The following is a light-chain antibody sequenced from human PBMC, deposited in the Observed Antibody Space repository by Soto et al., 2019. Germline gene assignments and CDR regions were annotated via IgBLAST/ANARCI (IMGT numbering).Light chain of an antibody. CDR1: SSNVGGYNF. CDR3: SSSSSSDTPFV. J-gene: IGLJ1*01. Sequence: QSALTQPASVSGSPGQSITISCSGTSSNVGGYNFVSWYQQHPGKAPKLMIYEVSNRPSGVSNRFSGSKSGSTASLTISGLLDDDEDDYYCSSSSSSDTPFVFGTGTKLTVL. V-gene: IGLV2-14*01. CDR2: EVS.